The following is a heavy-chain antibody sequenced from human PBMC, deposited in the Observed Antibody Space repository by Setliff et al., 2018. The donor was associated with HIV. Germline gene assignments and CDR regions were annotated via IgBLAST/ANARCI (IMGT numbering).Heavy chain of an antibody. CDR1: GYTFTNYY. CDR2: INVGNGNT. V-gene: IGHV1-3*01. CDR3: AREPPEVTITTHKLDI. J-gene: IGHJ3*02. Sequence: ASVKVSCKASGYTFTNYYIHWVRQAPGQGLEWMGWINVGNGNTKYSEKFQGRVTITRDTSASTAYMELNSLRSEDTAVYFCAREPPEVTITTHKLDIWGQGTLVTVSS. D-gene: IGHD1-1*01.